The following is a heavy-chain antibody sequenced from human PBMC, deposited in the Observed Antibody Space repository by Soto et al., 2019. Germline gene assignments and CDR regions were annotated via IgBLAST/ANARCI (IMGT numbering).Heavy chain of an antibody. J-gene: IGHJ5*02. CDR3: ARVQLYYDFWSGYYTRPRGWFDP. V-gene: IGHV4-34*01. Sequence: SETLSLTCAVYGGSFSGYYWSWIRQPPGKGLEWIGEINHSGSTNYNPSLKSRVTISVDTSKNQFSLKLSSVTAADMAVYYCARVQLYYDFWSGYYTRPRGWFDPWGQGTLVTVSS. CDR1: GGSFSGYY. CDR2: INHSGST. D-gene: IGHD3-3*01.